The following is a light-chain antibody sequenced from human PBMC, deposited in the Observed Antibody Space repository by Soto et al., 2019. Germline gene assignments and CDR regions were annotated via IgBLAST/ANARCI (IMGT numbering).Light chain of an antibody. CDR3: QQRSNWPPFT. J-gene: IGKJ5*01. Sequence: EIVLTQSPATLSLSPGERATLSCRASQSVSNYLAWYQQRPGQAPRLLIYDASHRATGIPARFSGSGSGTAFTLTISSLEPEDFAVYYWQQRSNWPPFTFGQGTRLEIK. CDR1: QSVSNY. CDR2: DAS. V-gene: IGKV3-11*01.